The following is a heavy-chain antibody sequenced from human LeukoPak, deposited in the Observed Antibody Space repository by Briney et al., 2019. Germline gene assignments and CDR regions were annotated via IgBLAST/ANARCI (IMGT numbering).Heavy chain of an antibody. D-gene: IGHD4-17*01. CDR1: GYSFTTYW. CDR2: IYPGDSDT. CDR3: ARAQYGDYAAIDY. V-gene: IGHV5-51*01. J-gene: IGHJ4*02. Sequence: GESLKISCKGSGYSFTTYWIAWVRQMPGKGLEWMGIIYPGDSDTRYSPSFQGQVTISADKSISTAYLQWSSLKASDTAMYYCARAQYGDYAAIDYWGQGTLVTVSS.